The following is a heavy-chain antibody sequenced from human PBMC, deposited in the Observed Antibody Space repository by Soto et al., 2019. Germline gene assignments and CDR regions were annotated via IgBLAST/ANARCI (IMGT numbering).Heavy chain of an antibody. CDR1: GYNFTTYW. J-gene: IGHJ6*02. Sequence: PGESLKISCKGSGYNFTTYWIGWVRQMPGKGLEWMGIIYPGDSNTRYSPSFQGQVTISADKSINIAYLQWNSLKASDTAMYYCARRSSSSMANMDVWGQGTTVTVSS. CDR2: IYPGDSNT. CDR3: ARRSSSSMANMDV. D-gene: IGHD6-6*01. V-gene: IGHV5-51*01.